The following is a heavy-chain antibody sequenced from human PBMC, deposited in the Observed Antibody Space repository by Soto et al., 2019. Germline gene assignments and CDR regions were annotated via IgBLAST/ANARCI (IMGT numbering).Heavy chain of an antibody. J-gene: IGHJ4*02. Sequence: VKISCKRCGYSFTSYWLRSERQIKGKGLEWMGIIYPGDSDTRYSPSFQGQVTISADKSINTAYLQWRSLQASDTAMYYCARRHYYESSGYYKYWGQGTLVTVSS. CDR2: IYPGDSDT. D-gene: IGHD3-22*01. CDR3: ARRHYYESSGYYKY. V-gene: IGHV5-51*01. CDR1: GYSFTSYW.